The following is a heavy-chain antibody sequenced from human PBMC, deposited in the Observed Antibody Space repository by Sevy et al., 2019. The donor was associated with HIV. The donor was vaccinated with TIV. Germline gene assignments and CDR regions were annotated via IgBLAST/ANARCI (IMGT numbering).Heavy chain of an antibody. CDR3: ARSIGEGPLRFLECLLPGDY. CDR1: GFTFSAYN. V-gene: IGHV3-21*03. CDR2: ISSSSDYK. J-gene: IGHJ4*02. Sequence: GGSLRLSCAASGFTFSAYNMIWVRRAPGKGLEWVSSISSSSDYKYYADSMKGRFTISTDNAKNSLSLQMDSLSAEDTDVYYCARSIGEGPLRFLECLLPGDYWGQGTLVTVSS. D-gene: IGHD3-3*01.